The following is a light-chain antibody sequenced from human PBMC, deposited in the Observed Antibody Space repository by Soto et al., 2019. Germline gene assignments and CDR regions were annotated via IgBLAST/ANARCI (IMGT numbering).Light chain of an antibody. V-gene: IGLV2-14*01. CDR3: SSYTSSSTLV. J-gene: IGLJ2*01. Sequence: HSALTQPASVSGSPGQSITISCTGTSSDVGGYNYVSWYQQHPGKAPKLMIYEVNNRPSGISNRFSGFKSGTMASLTISGLQAEDEADYYCSSYTSSSTLVFGGGTKLTVL. CDR1: SSDVGGYNY. CDR2: EVN.